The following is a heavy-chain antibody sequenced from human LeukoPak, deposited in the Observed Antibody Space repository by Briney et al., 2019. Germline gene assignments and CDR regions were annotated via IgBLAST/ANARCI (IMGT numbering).Heavy chain of an antibody. CDR2: ISAGGGST. Sequence: GGSLRLSCANSGFILSTYAMNWVRQAPGKGLEWVSGISAGGGSTYYADSVKGRFTISRDNSKNTLYLQMNSLTVEDTAVYYCAKSPRSAADNWFDPWGQGTLVTVSS. CDR1: GFILSTYA. J-gene: IGHJ5*02. CDR3: AKSPRSAADNWFDP. D-gene: IGHD6-13*01. V-gene: IGHV3-23*01.